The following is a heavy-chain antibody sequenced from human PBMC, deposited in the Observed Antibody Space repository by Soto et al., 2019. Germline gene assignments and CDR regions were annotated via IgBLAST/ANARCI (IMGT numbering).Heavy chain of an antibody. CDR3: ARGDRSSSLDYGMDV. V-gene: IGHV4-59*01. CDR2: IYYSGST. Sequence: SESLSLSCPVSGRSISSYYWGWIRQPPGKGLEWIGYIYYSGSTNYNPSLKSRVTISVDTSKNQFSLKLSSVTAADTAVYYCARGDRSSSLDYGMDVWGQGTTVTVSS. J-gene: IGHJ6*02. CDR1: GRSISSYY. D-gene: IGHD6-6*01.